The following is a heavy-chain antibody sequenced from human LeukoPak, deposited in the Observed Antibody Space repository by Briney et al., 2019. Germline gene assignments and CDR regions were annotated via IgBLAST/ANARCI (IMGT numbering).Heavy chain of an antibody. CDR1: GFTFTSYW. CDR3: ARIYLKMASAS. J-gene: IGHJ5*02. D-gene: IGHD2-8*01. Sequence: GGSLRLSCAASGFTFTSYWMSWVRQAPGKGLEWVANIKEDGSEKYYVDSVKGRFTISRDNAKNSVSLQMNSLRAEDTAVYYCARIYLKMASASWGQGTLVTVSS. CDR2: IKEDGSEK. V-gene: IGHV3-7*01.